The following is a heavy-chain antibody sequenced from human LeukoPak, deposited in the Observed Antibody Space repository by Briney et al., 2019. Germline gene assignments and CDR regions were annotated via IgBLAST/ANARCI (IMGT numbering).Heavy chain of an antibody. CDR2: INHSGST. D-gene: IGHD1-26*01. J-gene: IGHJ4*02. CDR3: ARKGLLSFYG. V-gene: IGHV4-38-2*02. CDR1: GYSISSGYY. Sequence: PSETLSLTCSVSGYSISSGYYWGWIRQPPGKGLEWIGEINHSGSTNYNPSLKSRVTISVDTSKNQFSLKLSSVTAADTAVYYCARKGLLSFYGWGQGTLVTVSS.